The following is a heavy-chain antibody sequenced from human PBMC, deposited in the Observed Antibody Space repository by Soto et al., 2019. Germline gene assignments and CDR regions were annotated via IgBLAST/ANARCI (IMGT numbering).Heavy chain of an antibody. CDR3: ARAIPTPSLLWFGDNIWFDP. CDR2: IYYSGST. CDR1: GGSISSGGYY. Sequence: QVQLQESGPGLVKPSQTLSLTCTVSGGSISSGGYYWSWIRQHPGKGLEWIGYIYYSGSTYYNPSLKSRVTISVDTSKNQFSLKLSSVTAADTAVYYCARAIPTPSLLWFGDNIWFDPWGQGTLVTVSS. J-gene: IGHJ5*02. D-gene: IGHD3-10*01. V-gene: IGHV4-31*03.